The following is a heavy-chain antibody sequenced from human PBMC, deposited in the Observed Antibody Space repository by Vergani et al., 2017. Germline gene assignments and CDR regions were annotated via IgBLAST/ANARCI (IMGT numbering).Heavy chain of an antibody. CDR3: ARGQWLPTLSFDY. J-gene: IGHJ4*02. V-gene: IGHV1-69*05. CDR1: GGTFSSYA. D-gene: IGHD6-19*01. CDR2: TIPMLGAT. Sequence: QVQLVQSGAEVKKPGSSVKVSCKASGGTFSSYAISWVRQAPGQGLEWMGRTIPMLGATNYAQKFQGRVTMTRDTSISTAYMELSRLRSDDTAVYYCARGQWLPTLSFDYWSQGTLVTVSS.